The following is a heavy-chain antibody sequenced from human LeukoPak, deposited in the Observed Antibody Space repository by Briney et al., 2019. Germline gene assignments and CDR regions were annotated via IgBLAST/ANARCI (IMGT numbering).Heavy chain of an antibody. J-gene: IGHJ4*02. CDR3: AKHRGDYSGWYGDY. Sequence: PGGSLRLSCAASGFTFTNYWMSWVRQAPGKGLEWVSAISGSGGSTYYADSVKGRFTISRDNSKNTLYLQMNSLRAEDTAVYYCAKHRGDYSGWYGDYWGQGTLVTVSS. V-gene: IGHV3-23*01. D-gene: IGHD6-19*01. CDR2: ISGSGGST. CDR1: GFTFTNYW.